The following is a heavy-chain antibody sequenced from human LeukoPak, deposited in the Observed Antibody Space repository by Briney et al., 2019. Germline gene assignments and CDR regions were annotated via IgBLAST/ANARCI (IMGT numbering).Heavy chain of an antibody. Sequence: GGSLRLSCAASGFTFSSYEMNWVRQAPGKGLEWVSYISSSGSTIYYADSVKGRFTISRDNAKNSLYLQMNSLRAEDTALYYCAKDINDILTGYLFDYWGQGTLVTVSS. CDR2: ISSSGSTI. D-gene: IGHD3-9*01. J-gene: IGHJ4*02. CDR3: AKDINDILTGYLFDY. V-gene: IGHV3-48*03. CDR1: GFTFSSYE.